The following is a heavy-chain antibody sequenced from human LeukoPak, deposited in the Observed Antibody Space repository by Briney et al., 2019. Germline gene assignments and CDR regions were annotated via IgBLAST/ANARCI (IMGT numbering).Heavy chain of an antibody. CDR1: GFTFSSYW. Sequence: GGSLRLSCAASGFTFSSYWMSWVRQAPGKGLEWVSGINWNSGSIGYADSVKGRFTISRDNAKSSLYLQMNTLRAEDTALYYCAKVGRATTGPLDSWGQGTLVTVSS. CDR3: AKVGRATTGPLDS. J-gene: IGHJ4*02. CDR2: INWNSGSI. D-gene: IGHD1-26*01. V-gene: IGHV3-20*04.